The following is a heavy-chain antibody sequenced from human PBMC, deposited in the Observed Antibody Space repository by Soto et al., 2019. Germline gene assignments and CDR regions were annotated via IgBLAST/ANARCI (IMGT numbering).Heavy chain of an antibody. Sequence: WWSLRLSCSASVFTFSSYDMHWFRQATGKGLEWVSAIGTAGDPYYPGSVKGRFTISRENAKNSLYLQMNSLRAGDTAVYYCARGVKGTSDTYYFDYWGQGTLVTVSS. D-gene: IGHD1-1*01. CDR2: IGTAGDP. J-gene: IGHJ4*02. CDR1: VFTFSSYD. CDR3: ARGVKGTSDTYYFDY. V-gene: IGHV3-13*05.